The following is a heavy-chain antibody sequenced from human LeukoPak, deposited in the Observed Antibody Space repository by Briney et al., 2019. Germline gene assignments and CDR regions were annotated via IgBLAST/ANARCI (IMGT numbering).Heavy chain of an antibody. CDR1: GFTFDDYA. Sequence: GGSLRLSCAASGFTFDDYAMHWVRQAPGKGLEWVSGISWNSGSIGYADSVKGRFTISRDNAKNSLYLQMNSLRAEDTAVYYCAKDPWRYYGSGSSYFDYWGQGTLVTVSS. CDR2: ISWNSGSI. J-gene: IGHJ4*02. V-gene: IGHV3-9*01. CDR3: AKDPWRYYGSGSSYFDY. D-gene: IGHD3-10*01.